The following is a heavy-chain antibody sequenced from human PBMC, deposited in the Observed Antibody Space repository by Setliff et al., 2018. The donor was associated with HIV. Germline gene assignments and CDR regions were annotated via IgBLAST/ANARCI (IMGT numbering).Heavy chain of an antibody. CDR1: GGSISSSIYY. Sequence: SETLSLTCTVSGGSISSSIYYWGWIRQPPGKGLEWTGFIYYSGSTYYYGGSTYYNPSLKSRVTISVDTSKNQFSLKLSSVTAADTAVYYCARHDTEYSSYPVDYWGQGNLVTVSS. J-gene: IGHJ4*02. D-gene: IGHD6-6*01. CDR3: ARHDTEYSSYPVDY. V-gene: IGHV4-39*01. CDR2: IYYSGSTYYYGGST.